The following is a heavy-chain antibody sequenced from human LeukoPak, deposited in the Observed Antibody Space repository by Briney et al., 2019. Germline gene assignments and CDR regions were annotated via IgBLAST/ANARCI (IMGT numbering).Heavy chain of an antibody. V-gene: IGHV3-49*04. CDR3: TRADDYGAHFDY. D-gene: IGHD4-17*01. CDR2: IRSKAYGGTT. CDR1: GFTFGDYA. Sequence: GGSLRLSCTASGFTFGDYAMSWVRQAPGKGLGWVGFIRSKAYGGTTEYAASVKGRFTISRDDSKSIAYLQMNSLKTEDTAVYYCTRADDYGAHFDYWGQGTLVTVSS. J-gene: IGHJ4*02.